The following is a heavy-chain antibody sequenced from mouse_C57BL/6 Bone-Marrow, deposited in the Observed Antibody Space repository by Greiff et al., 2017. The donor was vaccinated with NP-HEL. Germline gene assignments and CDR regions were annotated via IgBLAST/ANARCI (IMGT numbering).Heavy chain of an antibody. D-gene: IGHD2-12*01. CDR2: ISYDGSN. V-gene: IGHV3-6*01. CDR1: GYSITSGYY. J-gene: IGHJ4*01. Sequence: VQLQQSGPGLVKPSQSLSLTCSVTGYSITSGYYWNWIRQFPGNKLEWMGYISYDGSNNYNPSLKNRISITRDTSKNQCFLKLNSVTTEDTATYYCAYRKMDYWGQGTSVTVSS. CDR3: AYRKMDY.